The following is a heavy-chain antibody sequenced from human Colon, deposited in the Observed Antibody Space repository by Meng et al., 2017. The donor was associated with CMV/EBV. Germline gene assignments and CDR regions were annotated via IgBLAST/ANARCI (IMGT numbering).Heavy chain of an antibody. J-gene: IGHJ4*01. CDR3: AKALNLVVPAAAYFHS. CDR2: ITGSGDVT. Sequence: GESLKISCGTSGFTFSYAWMSWVRQAPGKGLEWVSAITGSGDVTYYADSVKGRFTISRDNSKSTLYLQMNSLRAEDTAVYFCAKALNLVVPAAAYFHSWGNGTLVTVSS. CDR1: GFTFSYAW. V-gene: IGHV3-23*01. D-gene: IGHD2-2*01.